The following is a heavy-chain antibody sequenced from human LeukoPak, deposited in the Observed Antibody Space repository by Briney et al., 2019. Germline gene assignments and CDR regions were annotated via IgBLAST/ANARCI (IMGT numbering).Heavy chain of an antibody. D-gene: IGHD5-18*01. V-gene: IGHV3-21*01. J-gene: IGHJ6*03. Sequence: GGSLRLSCAASGFTFSSYSMNWVRQAPGKGLEWVSSISSSSSYIYYADSVKGRFTISRDNAKNSLYLQVNSLRAEDTAVYYCARDNGYSYGDYYYYMDVWGKGTTVTVSS. CDR1: GFTFSSYS. CDR2: ISSSSSYI. CDR3: ARDNGYSYGDYYYYMDV.